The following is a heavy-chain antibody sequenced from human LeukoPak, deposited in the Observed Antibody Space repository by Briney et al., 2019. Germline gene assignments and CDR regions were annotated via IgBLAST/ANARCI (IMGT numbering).Heavy chain of an antibody. CDR1: GYTFTKYG. CDR3: VRAGGDRSGYYRY. D-gene: IGHD3-22*01. CDR2: ISVYDGNT. Sequence: ASVKVSCKTSGYTFTKYGISWVRQAPGQGPEWMGWISVYDGNTNYAQKLQDRLTLTTDTSTDTAHMELRSLRSDDTAVYYCVRAGGDRSGYYRYWGQGTLVTVSS. V-gene: IGHV1-18*01. J-gene: IGHJ4*02.